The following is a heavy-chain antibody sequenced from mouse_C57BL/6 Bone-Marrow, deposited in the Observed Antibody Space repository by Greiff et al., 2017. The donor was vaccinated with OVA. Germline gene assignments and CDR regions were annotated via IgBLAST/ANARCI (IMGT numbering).Heavy chain of an antibody. CDR2: INPNNGGT. Sequence: EVQLQQSGPELVKPGASVKISCKASGYTFTDYYMNWVKQSHGKSLEWIGDINPNNGGTSYNQKFKGKATLTVDKSSSTAYMELRSLTSEDSAVYYCARRRLRGGYYFDYWGQGTTLTVSS. CDR1: GYTFTDYY. J-gene: IGHJ2*01. V-gene: IGHV1-26*01. CDR3: ARRRLRGGYYFDY. D-gene: IGHD2-4*01.